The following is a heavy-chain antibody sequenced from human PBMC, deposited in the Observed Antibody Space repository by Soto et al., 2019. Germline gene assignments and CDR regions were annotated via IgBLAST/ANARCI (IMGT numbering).Heavy chain of an antibody. CDR2: INHSGST. D-gene: IGHD1-1*01. CDR3: ARELTNSRAHFDY. Sequence: KPSETLSLTCAVYGGSFSGYYWSWIRQPPGKGLEWIGEINHSGSTNYNPSLKSRVTISVDTSKNQFSLKLSSVTAADTAVYYCARELTNSRAHFDYWGQGTLVTVSS. V-gene: IGHV4-34*01. J-gene: IGHJ4*02. CDR1: GGSFSGYY.